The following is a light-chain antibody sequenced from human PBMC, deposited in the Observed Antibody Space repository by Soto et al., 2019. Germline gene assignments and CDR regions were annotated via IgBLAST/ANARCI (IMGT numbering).Light chain of an antibody. J-gene: IGKJ4*01. Sequence: EVVLTQSPASLSLSPGERATLSCRASQSVGSNLAWFQQKPGQPPRLLIYDASSRAAGIPVRFSGSGSGTDFTLTISSLEPEDFAVYFCQQCLQAFGGGTKVEIK. CDR3: QQCLQA. CDR2: DAS. V-gene: IGKV3-11*01. CDR1: QSVGSN.